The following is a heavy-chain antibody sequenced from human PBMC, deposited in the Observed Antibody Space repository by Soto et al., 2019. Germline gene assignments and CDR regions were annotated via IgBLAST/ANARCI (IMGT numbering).Heavy chain of an antibody. CDR3: AKCVLRFLEWSPNWFDP. J-gene: IGHJ5*02. Sequence: GGSLRLSCAVSGFTVSSTYMTWVRQAPGEGLEWVSSIYSDDSTHYADSVKGRFTISRDNSKNTLYLQMNSLRAEDTAIYYCAKCVLRFLEWSPNWFDPWGQGTLVTVSS. V-gene: IGHV3-66*01. D-gene: IGHD3-3*01. CDR2: IYSDDST. CDR1: GFTVSSTY.